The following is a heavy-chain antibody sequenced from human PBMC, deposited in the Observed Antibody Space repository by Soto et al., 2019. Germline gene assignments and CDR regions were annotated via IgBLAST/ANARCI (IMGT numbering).Heavy chain of an antibody. D-gene: IGHD4-17*01. CDR3: AKTTTVTPRGAFDI. V-gene: IGHV3-23*01. CDR1: GFTFSSYA. J-gene: IGHJ3*02. CDR2: ISGSGGST. Sequence: AGGSLRLSCAASGFTFSSYAMSWVRQAPGKGLEWVSAISGSGGSTYYADSVKGRFTISRDNTKNTLYLQMNSLRAEDTAVYYCAKTTTVTPRGAFDIWGQGTMVTVSS.